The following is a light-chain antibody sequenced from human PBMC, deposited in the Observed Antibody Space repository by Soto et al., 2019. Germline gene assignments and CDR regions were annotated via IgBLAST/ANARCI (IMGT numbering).Light chain of an antibody. CDR3: QHYYNWPRT. CDR1: QSVSSN. Sequence: ILLTQSPCTLSLSPGERATLSCRASQSVSSNLAWYQQKPGQAPRLLIYGASTRATGIPARFSGSGSGTEFTLTISSLQSEDFEVYYCQHYYNWPRTFGQGTKVDIK. CDR2: GAS. J-gene: IGKJ1*01. V-gene: IGKV3-15*01.